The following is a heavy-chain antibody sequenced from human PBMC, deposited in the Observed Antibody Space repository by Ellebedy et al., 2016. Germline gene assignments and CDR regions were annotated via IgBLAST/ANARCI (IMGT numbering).Heavy chain of an antibody. D-gene: IGHD1-20*01. CDR3: ARDGPYNWNDVSYYGMDV. Sequence: GESLKISCAASGFTFSSYSMNWVRQAPGKGLEWVSSISSSSSYIYYADSVKGRFTISRDNAKNSLYLQMNSLRAEDTAVYYCARDGPYNWNDVSYYGMDVWGQGTTVTVSS. V-gene: IGHV3-21*01. CDR1: GFTFSSYS. CDR2: ISSSSSYI. J-gene: IGHJ6*02.